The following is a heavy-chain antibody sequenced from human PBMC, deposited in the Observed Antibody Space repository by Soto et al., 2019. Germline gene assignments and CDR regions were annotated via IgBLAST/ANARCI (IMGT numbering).Heavy chain of an antibody. CDR2: INPYTGNT. J-gene: IGHJ6*04. V-gene: IGHV1-18*01. D-gene: IGHD2-21*01. CDR1: GYSFITHG. Sequence: QVEMVQSGAEVKKPGASVNVSCKTSGYSFITHGISWVRQAPGQGLKWMGWINPYTGNTNYAQSLQGRVTMTTDRXXXXXXXXXXXXXSDDTALYYCARSPRISRSGDVWGKGTAVTVSS. CDR3: ARSPRISRSGDV.